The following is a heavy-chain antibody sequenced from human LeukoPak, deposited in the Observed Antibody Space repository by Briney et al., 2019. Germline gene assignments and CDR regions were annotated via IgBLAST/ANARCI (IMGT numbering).Heavy chain of an antibody. CDR2: IKQDGSEK. V-gene: IGHV3-7*01. D-gene: IGHD3-10*01. CDR3: AREGDYYVSGSLIEY. Sequence: GGSLRLSCAASGFTFRSYWMSWVRQAPGKGLEWVANIKQDGSEKYYVDSVKGRFTISRDNAKNSLYLQMKSLRAEDTAVYYCAREGDYYVSGSLIEYWGQGTLVTVSS. J-gene: IGHJ4*02. CDR1: GFTFRSYW.